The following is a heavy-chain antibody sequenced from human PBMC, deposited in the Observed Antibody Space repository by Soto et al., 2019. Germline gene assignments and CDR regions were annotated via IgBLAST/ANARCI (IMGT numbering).Heavy chain of an antibody. J-gene: IGHJ6*02. D-gene: IGHD7-27*01. CDR3: ARRNWGGYYYGMDV. CDR1: GYTFTSYG. Sequence: QVQLVQSGAEVKKPGASVKVSCKASGYTFTSYGISWVRQAPGQGLEWMGWISAYNGNTNYAPKLQGRVTMTTDTSTSTAYRERGSVRSDATAVYYCARRNWGGYYYGMDVWGQGTTVTVSS. V-gene: IGHV1-18*01. CDR2: ISAYNGNT.